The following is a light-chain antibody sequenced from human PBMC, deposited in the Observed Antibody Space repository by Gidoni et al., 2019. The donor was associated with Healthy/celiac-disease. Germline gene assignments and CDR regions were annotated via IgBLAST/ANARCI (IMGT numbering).Light chain of an antibody. CDR3: QQYGSSSYT. V-gene: IGKV3-20*01. CDR2: GAS. CDR1: QSVSSSY. J-gene: IGKJ2*01. Sequence: IVLTQSPGTLSLSPGERATRSCRASQSVSSSYLAWYQQKPGQAPRLLIYGASSRATGIPDRFSGSGSVTDFTLTISRLEPEDFAVYYCQQYGSSSYTFGQGTKLEIK.